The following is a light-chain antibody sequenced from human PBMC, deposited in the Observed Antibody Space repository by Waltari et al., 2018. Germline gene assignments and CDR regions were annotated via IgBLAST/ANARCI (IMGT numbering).Light chain of an antibody. CDR2: DIS. Sequence: QSALTQPRSVSGSPGPSVTISCTGTSSDVGAYNFVSWYQQHPGTAPKVILYDISRRPSGVPDRFSGSRSGNTASLTISGLRSEDEADYYCSSFAGTYTYVFGGGTKVTVL. J-gene: IGLJ1*01. CDR1: SSDVGAYNF. CDR3: SSFAGTYTYV. V-gene: IGLV2-11*01.